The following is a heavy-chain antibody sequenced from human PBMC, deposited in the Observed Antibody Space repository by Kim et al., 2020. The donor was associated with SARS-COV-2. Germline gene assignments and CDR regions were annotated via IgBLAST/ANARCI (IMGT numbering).Heavy chain of an antibody. Sequence: GGSLRLSCAASGFTFSSYWMSWVRQAPGNGLEWVANIKQDGSEKYYVDSVKGRFTISRDNAKNSLYLQMNSLRAEDTAVYYCANTLLWFGESSADYYYGMDVWGQGTTVTVSS. J-gene: IGHJ6*02. CDR2: IKQDGSEK. CDR1: GFTFSSYW. V-gene: IGHV3-7*01. CDR3: ANTLLWFGESSADYYYGMDV. D-gene: IGHD3-10*01.